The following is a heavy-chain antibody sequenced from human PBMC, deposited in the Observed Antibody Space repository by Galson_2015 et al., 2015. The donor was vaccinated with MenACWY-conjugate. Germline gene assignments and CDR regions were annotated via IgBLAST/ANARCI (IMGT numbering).Heavy chain of an antibody. Sequence: SLRLSCAASGFTFSNYWMTWVRQAPGKGLEWVAVISYDGTRKFYADSVKGRFTISRDNSKNTLYLQMNRLRVEDTAIYYCARGCSGGSCSVYWGQGTLVTVSS. CDR1: GFTFSNYW. CDR3: ARGCSGGSCSVY. D-gene: IGHD2-15*01. J-gene: IGHJ4*02. V-gene: IGHV3-30*03. CDR2: ISYDGTRK.